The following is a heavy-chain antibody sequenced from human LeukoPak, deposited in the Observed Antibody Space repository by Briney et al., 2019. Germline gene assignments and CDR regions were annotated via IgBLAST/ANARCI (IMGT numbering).Heavy chain of an antibody. CDR1: GYTFTSYG. J-gene: IGHJ4*02. V-gene: IGHV1-18*01. Sequence: GASVKVSCKASGYTFTSYGISWVRQAPGQGLEWMGWISAYNGNTNYAQKLQGRVTMTTDTSTSTAYMELRSLRSDGTAVYYCARGLITIFGVVIIGFDYWGQGTLVTVSS. D-gene: IGHD3-3*01. CDR3: ARGLITIFGVVIIGFDY. CDR2: ISAYNGNT.